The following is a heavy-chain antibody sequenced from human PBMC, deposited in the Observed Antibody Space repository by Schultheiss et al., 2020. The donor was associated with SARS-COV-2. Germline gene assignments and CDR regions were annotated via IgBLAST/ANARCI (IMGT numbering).Heavy chain of an antibody. J-gene: IGHJ4*01. V-gene: IGHV1-2*02. CDR3: ARDDAGATLAFVS. CDR1: GYTFTGYY. CDR2: INPNSGGT. Sequence: ASVKVSCKASGYTFTGYYMHWVRQAPGQGLEWMGWINPNSGGTNYAQKFQGRVTMTRDTSISTAYMELSRLRSDDTAVYYCARDDAGATLAFVSWGQGTLVTVSS. D-gene: IGHD1-1*01.